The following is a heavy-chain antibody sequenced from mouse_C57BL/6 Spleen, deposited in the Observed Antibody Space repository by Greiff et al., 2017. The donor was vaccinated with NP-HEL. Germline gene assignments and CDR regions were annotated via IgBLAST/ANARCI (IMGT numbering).Heavy chain of an antibody. Sequence: EVQLQQSGPELVKPGASVKMSCKASGYTFTDYNMHWVKQSHGKSLEWIGYINPNNGGTSFNQKFKGKATLTVNKSSSTAYMELRSLTSEDSAVYYCASRGNYVEAMDYWGQGTSVTVSS. V-gene: IGHV1-22*01. D-gene: IGHD2-1*01. CDR3: ASRGNYVEAMDY. J-gene: IGHJ4*01. CDR2: INPNNGGT. CDR1: GYTFTDYN.